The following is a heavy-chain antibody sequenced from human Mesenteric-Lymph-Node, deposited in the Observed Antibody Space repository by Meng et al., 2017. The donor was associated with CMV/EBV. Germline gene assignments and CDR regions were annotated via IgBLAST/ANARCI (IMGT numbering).Heavy chain of an antibody. CDR2: ISAYNGNT. J-gene: IGHJ5*02. D-gene: IGHD3-22*01. V-gene: IGHV1-18*01. CDR1: GYTFTSYG. Sequence: ASVKVSCKASGYTFTSYGINWVRQAPGQGLEWMGWISAYNGNTNYAQKLQGRVTMTTDTSTSTAYMELRSLRSDDTAVYYCARDLVYYDSTGAGVWFDPWGQGTLVTVSS. CDR3: ARDLVYYDSTGAGVWFDP.